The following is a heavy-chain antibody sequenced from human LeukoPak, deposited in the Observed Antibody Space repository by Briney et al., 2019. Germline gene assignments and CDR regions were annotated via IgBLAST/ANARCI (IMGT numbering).Heavy chain of an antibody. J-gene: IGHJ4*02. CDR2: ISAYNGNT. V-gene: IGHV1-18*01. CDR1: GYTFTSYG. D-gene: IGHD3-22*01. CDR3: ARDLSYYYDSSGYSPVDY. Sequence: ASVKVSCKASGYTFTSYGISWVRQAPGQGVEWMGWISAYNGNTNYAQKLQGRVTMTTDTSTSTAYMELRSLRSDDTAVYYCARDLSYYYDSSGYSPVDYWGQGTLVTVSS.